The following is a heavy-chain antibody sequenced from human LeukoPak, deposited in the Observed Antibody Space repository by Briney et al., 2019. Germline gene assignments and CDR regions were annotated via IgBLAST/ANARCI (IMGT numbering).Heavy chain of an antibody. D-gene: IGHD2-2*01. V-gene: IGHV4-38-2*01. Sequence: TSETLSLTCDLSGYSISSGYYWGWIRQPPGKGLEWIGSIYHSGSTYYNPSLKSRVTISVDTSKNQFSLKLSSVTAADTAVYYCARLFHHTEYCSSTSCYVFGDYWGQGTLVTVSS. CDR2: IYHSGST. CDR1: GYSISSGYY. J-gene: IGHJ4*02. CDR3: ARLFHHTEYCSSTSCYVFGDY.